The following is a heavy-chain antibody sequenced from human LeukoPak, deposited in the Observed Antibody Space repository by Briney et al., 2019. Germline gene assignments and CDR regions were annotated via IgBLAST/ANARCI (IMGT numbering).Heavy chain of an antibody. CDR3: ARANQYCTNGVCYPYYYYYGMDV. CDR2: MNPNSGNT. D-gene: IGHD2-8*01. Sequence: ASVKVSCKASGYTFTGYDINWVRQATGQGLEWMGWMNPNSGNTGYAQKFQGRVTMTRNTSISTAYMELSSLRSEDTAVYYCARANQYCTNGVCYPYYYYYGMDVWGQGTTVTVSS. J-gene: IGHJ6*02. V-gene: IGHV1-8*01. CDR1: GYTFTGYD.